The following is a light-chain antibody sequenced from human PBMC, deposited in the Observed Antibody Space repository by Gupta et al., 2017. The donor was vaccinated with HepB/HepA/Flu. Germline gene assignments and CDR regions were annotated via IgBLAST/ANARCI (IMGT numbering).Light chain of an antibody. V-gene: IGLV2-8*01. Sequence: QSAITQPPSAPGAPRQSVPIPCTGTSSDISAYNYVSWYQQHPGKAPKVIIHDFNNRPAGVPDRVCVSKSGNTATLTVSRLQAEDEAVYYCGSHVGSDILVVFGGGTKLTVL. CDR1: SSDISAYNY. J-gene: IGLJ2*01. CDR2: DFN. CDR3: GSHVGSDILVV.